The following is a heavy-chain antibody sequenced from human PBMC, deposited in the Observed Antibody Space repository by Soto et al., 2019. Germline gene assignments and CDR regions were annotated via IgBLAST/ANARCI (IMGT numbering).Heavy chain of an antibody. CDR2: IYPSGGST. CDR1: GYTFTNYY. CDR3: AGDFSGPMHY. J-gene: IGHJ4*02. Sequence: ASVKVSCKASGYTFTNYYMHWVRQAPGQGLEWMGIIYPSGGSTRNAQKFQGRVTMTRDTSTSTVYMELSSLRSEDTAVYYCAGDFSGPMHYLGRGTLAPVSS. D-gene: IGHD2-2*01. V-gene: IGHV1-46*01.